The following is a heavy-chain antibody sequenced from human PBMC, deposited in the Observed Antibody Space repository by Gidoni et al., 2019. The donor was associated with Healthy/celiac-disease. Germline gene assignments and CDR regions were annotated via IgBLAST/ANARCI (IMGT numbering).Heavy chain of an antibody. D-gene: IGHD6-13*01. Sequence: QLQLQESGPGLVKLSETLSLTCTVPGRSISSSSYYWGWFRQPPGEGLEWIGIIYYSGSTYYNPSLKSLVTISVDTSKNQFSRKLSSVTAADTAVYYCAKLDKGIAADFWGQGTLVTVSS. CDR1: GRSISSSSYY. CDR3: AKLDKGIAADF. J-gene: IGHJ4*02. V-gene: IGHV4-39*01. CDR2: IYYSGST.